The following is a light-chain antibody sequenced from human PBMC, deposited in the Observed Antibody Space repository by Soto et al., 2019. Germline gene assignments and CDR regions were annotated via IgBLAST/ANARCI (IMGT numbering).Light chain of an antibody. Sequence: QSVVTQEPSLTVSPGGTVTLTCGSSTGAVTSGHSPYWFQQKPGQAPRTVIYDTNNRYSWTPARFSGSLLGDKAALTLSGAQPEDEAEYYCLVSYNGARVFGGGTKLTVL. V-gene: IGLV7-46*01. CDR3: LVSYNGARV. J-gene: IGLJ2*01. CDR2: DTN. CDR1: TGAVTSGHS.